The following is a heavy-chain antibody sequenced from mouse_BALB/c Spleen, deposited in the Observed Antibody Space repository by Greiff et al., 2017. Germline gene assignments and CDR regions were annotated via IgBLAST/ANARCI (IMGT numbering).Heavy chain of an antibody. CDR1: GFTFSSYA. V-gene: IGHV5-9-4*01. D-gene: IGHD1-2*01. CDR3: ARDRNYGVAY. J-gene: IGHJ3*01. CDR2: ISSGGSYT. Sequence: DVMLVESGGGLVKPGGSLKLSCAASGFTFSSYAMSWVRQSPEKRLEWVAEISSGGSYTYYPDTVTGRFTISRDNAKNTLYLEMSSLRSEDTAMYDCARDRNYGVAYWGQGTLVTVSA.